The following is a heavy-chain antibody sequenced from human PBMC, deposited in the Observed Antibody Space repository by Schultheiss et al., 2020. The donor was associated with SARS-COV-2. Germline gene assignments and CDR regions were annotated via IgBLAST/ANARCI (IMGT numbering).Heavy chain of an antibody. CDR2: IKQDGSEK. J-gene: IGHJ4*02. CDR3: ARGVYGDYFDY. V-gene: IGHV3-7*01. CDR1: GFTFSDYY. Sequence: GGSLRLSCAASGFTFSDYYMSWIRQAPGKGLEWVANIKQDGSEKYYVDSVKGRFTISRDNAKNSLYLQMNSLRAEDTAVYYCARGVYGDYFDYWGQGTLVTVSS. D-gene: IGHD4-17*01.